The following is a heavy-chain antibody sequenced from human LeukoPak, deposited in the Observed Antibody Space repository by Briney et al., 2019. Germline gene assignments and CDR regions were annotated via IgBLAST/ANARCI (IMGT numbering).Heavy chain of an antibody. J-gene: IGHJ6*03. CDR3: AKDVDGGGSPYYYFYSMDV. V-gene: IGHV3-30*02. CDR2: IRYDGSNN. CDR1: GFTFSSYG. Sequence: GESLRLSCAASGFTFSSYGMHWVRQAPGKGLEWVAFIRYDGSNNYYAASVKGRFTISSDNYNNTVHQQMNSPRAEDTAVYCCAKDVDGGGSPYYYFYSMDVWGKGTTVTVSS. D-gene: IGHD5-24*01.